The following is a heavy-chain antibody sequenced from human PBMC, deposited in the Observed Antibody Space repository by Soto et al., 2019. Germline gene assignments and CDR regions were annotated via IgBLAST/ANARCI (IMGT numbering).Heavy chain of an antibody. CDR1: GGSISSGGYY. D-gene: IGHD2-2*01. J-gene: IGHJ5*02. Sequence: QVQLQESGPGLVKPSQTLSLTCTVSGGSISSGGYYWSWIRQHPGKGLECIGYIYYSGSTYYNPSRTSRVTISVDTSKNQFSLKLSYVTAADTAVYYCARVQYQLRGWFDPWGQGTLVTVSS. CDR3: ARVQYQLRGWFDP. CDR2: IYYSGST. V-gene: IGHV4-31*03.